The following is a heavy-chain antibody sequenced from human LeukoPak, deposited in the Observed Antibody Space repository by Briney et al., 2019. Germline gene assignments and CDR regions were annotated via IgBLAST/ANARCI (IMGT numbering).Heavy chain of an antibody. V-gene: IGHV4-39*01. CDR1: GGSISSSSHY. J-gene: IGHJ4*02. CDR3: ARLDGYNQLY. CDR2: IYYSGST. Sequence: SETLSLTCTVSGGSISSSSHYWGWIRQPPGKGLEWIGSIYYSGSTYYNPSLKSRVTISVDTSKNQFSLKLSSVTAADTAVYYCARLDGYNQLYWGQGTLVTVSS. D-gene: IGHD5-24*01.